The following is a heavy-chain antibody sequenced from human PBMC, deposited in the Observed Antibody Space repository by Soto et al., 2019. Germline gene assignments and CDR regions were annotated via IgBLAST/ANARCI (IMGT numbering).Heavy chain of an antibody. V-gene: IGHV3-66*01. CDR3: AAYGSGSYYRAFDY. CDR2: IYSGGST. Sequence: VQLVESGGGLVQPGGSLRLSCAVSAFTVSDSYLSWVRQAPGRGLEWVSIIYSGGSTSYADSVKGRFTISRDNSKNTLYLQMNSLRAEDTAVYYCAAYGSGSYYRAFDYWGQGTLVTVSS. J-gene: IGHJ4*02. CDR1: AFTVSDSY. D-gene: IGHD3-10*01.